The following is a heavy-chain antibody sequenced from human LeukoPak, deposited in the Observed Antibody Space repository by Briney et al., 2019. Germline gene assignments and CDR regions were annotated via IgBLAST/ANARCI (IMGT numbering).Heavy chain of an antibody. CDR3: ASLLRFLECYYFDY. CDR2: IYYSGST. D-gene: IGHD3-3*01. Sequence: PSETLSLTCTASGGSISSYYWSWIRQPPGQGLEWIGYIYYSGSTDYNPSLKSRVTMTLDTSKNQLSLKLSSVTAADTAVYYCASLLRFLECYYFDYWGQGTLVTVSS. J-gene: IGHJ4*02. V-gene: IGHV4-59*12. CDR1: GGSISSYY.